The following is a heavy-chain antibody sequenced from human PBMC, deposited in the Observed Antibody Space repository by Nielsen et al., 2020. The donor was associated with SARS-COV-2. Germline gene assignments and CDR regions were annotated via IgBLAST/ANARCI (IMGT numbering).Heavy chain of an antibody. CDR1: GFTFSSYG. CDR3: AKIDSGGY. V-gene: IGHV3-30*18. D-gene: IGHD1-26*01. J-gene: IGHJ4*02. Sequence: GGSLRLSCAASGFTFSSYGMHWVRQAPGKGLEWVAVISYDGSNKYYADSVKGRFTISRDNSKNSLYLQMNSLRAEDTALYYCAKIDSGGYWGQGTLVTVSS. CDR2: ISYDGSNK.